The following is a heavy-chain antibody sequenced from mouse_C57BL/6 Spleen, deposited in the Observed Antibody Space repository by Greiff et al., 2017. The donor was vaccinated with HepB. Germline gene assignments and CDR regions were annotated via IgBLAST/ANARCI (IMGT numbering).Heavy chain of an antibody. Sequence: EVKVVESGGGLVKPGGSLKLSCAASGFTFSDYGMHWVRQAPEKGLEWVAYISSGSSTIYYADTVKGRFTISRDNAKNTLFLQMTSLRSEDTAMYDCARPYDGYSYYFDYWGQGTTLTVSS. V-gene: IGHV5-17*01. CDR2: ISSGSSTI. CDR1: GFTFSDYG. J-gene: IGHJ2*01. D-gene: IGHD2-3*01. CDR3: ARPYDGYSYYFDY.